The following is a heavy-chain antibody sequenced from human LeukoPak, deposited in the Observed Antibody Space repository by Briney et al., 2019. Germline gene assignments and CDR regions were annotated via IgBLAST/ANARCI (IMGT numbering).Heavy chain of an antibody. V-gene: IGHV3-30*02. CDR3: AKDPQLYCSSTSCYTNYFDY. CDR2: IRYDGSNK. Sequence: GGSLRLSCAASGFTFSNYGMHWVRQPPGKGLEWVAFIRYDGSNKYYADSVKGRFTISRDSSKNTLYLQMNSLRAEDTAVYYCAKDPQLYCSSTSCYTNYFDYWGQGTLVIVSS. D-gene: IGHD2-2*02. J-gene: IGHJ4*02. CDR1: GFTFSNYG.